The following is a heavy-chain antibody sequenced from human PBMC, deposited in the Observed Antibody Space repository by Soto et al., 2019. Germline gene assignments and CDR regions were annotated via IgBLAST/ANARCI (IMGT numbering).Heavy chain of an antibody. CDR2: IFHSGST. CDR1: RAFINSGGFY. CDR3: VRGGIAGHWFDP. J-gene: IGHJ5*02. Sequence: TLSLTCSVSRAFINSGGFYYSWIRQPPGKGLEWLGYIFHSGSTLYNPSLRGRLTLSADTSRNQLSLYLTSVTAADTAVYYCVRGGIAGHWFDPSGQGTLVTVSA. V-gene: IGHV4-31*03. D-gene: IGHD2-15*01.